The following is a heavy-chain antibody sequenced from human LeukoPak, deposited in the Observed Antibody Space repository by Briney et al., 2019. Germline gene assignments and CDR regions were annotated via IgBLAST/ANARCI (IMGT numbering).Heavy chain of an antibody. Sequence: PSETLSLTCAVYGRSFSGYYWTWIRQPPGEGLEWIGGINQSGNTNYNPSLKSRVTISVDTSKTQFSLKLNSVTAADTAMYYCAGLCSGGSCQIDYWGQGSLVTVSS. J-gene: IGHJ4*02. CDR3: AGLCSGGSCQIDY. V-gene: IGHV4-34*01. D-gene: IGHD2-15*01. CDR2: INQSGNT. CDR1: GRSFSGYY.